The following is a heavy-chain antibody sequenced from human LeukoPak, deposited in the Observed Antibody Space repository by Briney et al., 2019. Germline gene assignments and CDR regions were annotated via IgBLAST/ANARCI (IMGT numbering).Heavy chain of an antibody. V-gene: IGHV4-61*01. D-gene: IGHD5-18*01. J-gene: IGHJ2*01. CDR3: ARVDTAMAPNWYFDL. Sequence: SETLSLTCTVSGGSINSGNYYWSWIRQPPGKRLEWIGYIHDNGGTNYNPSLKSRVTISVDTFKNQFSLKLSSVTAADTAVYYCARVDTAMAPNWYFDLWGRGTLVTVSS. CDR2: IHDNGGT. CDR1: GGSINSGNYY.